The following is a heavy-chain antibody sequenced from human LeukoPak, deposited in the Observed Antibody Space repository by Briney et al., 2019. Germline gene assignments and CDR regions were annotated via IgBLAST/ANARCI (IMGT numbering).Heavy chain of an antibody. CDR3: ASRFSGWVGAFDI. CDR1: GGTFSSYA. D-gene: IGHD6-19*01. V-gene: IGHV1-69*13. CDR2: IIPIFGTA. Sequence: SVKVSCKASGGTFSSYAISWVRQAPGQGLEWIGGIIPIFGTANYAQKFQGRVTITADESTSTAYMELSSLRSEDTAMYYCASRFSGWVGAFDIWGQGTTVTVSS. J-gene: IGHJ3*02.